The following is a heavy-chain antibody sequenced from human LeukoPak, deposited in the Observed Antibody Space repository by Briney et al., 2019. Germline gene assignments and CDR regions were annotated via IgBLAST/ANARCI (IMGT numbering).Heavy chain of an antibody. J-gene: IGHJ4*02. CDR2: ISGTGGRT. D-gene: IGHD3-10*01. CDR3: VTGAGLYG. V-gene: IGHV3-23*01. CDR1: GFTFSSYA. Sequence: GGSLRLSCVASGFTFSSYAMSWVRQAPGKGLEWVSAISGTGGRTYYADSVKGRFTISRDNSKNTLYLQMNSLRAEDTAVYYCVTGAGLYGGGQGTLVTVSS.